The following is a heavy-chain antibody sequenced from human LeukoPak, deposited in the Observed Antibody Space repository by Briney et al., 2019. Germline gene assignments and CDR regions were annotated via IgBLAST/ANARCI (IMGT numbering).Heavy chain of an antibody. CDR1: GGTFSSYA. J-gene: IGHJ3*02. Sequence: EASVKVSCKASGGTFSSYAISWVRQAPGQGLEWMGRIIPIFGTANYAQKFQGRVTITTDESTSTAYMELSSLRSEDTAVYYCARVRWEPLADAFDIWGQGTTVTVSS. D-gene: IGHD1-26*01. CDR2: IIPIFGTA. CDR3: ARVRWEPLADAFDI. V-gene: IGHV1-69*05.